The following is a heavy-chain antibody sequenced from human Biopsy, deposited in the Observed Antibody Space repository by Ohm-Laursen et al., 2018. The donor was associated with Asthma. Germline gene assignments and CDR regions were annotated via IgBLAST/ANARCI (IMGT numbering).Heavy chain of an antibody. J-gene: IGHJ6*02. Sequence: ASVKVSCKTSGYTFNSAGITWGRQGPGQGLEWMGWISVYNGNTKVAQKLQDRVTMITDTSTSTAYMELRSLRSDDTAVYFCARAVDYSHYYGIDVWGQGTTVTVS. D-gene: IGHD3-10*01. CDR2: ISVYNGNT. CDR3: ARAVDYSHYYGIDV. CDR1: GYTFNSAG. V-gene: IGHV1-18*01.